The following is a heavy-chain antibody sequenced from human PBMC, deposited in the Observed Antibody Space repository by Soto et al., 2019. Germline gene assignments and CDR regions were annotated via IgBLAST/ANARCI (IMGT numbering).Heavy chain of an antibody. Sequence: PGESLKISCKGSGYSFTSYWIGWVRQMPGKGLEWMGIIYPGDSDTRYSPSFQGQVTISADKSISTAYLQWSSLKASDTAMYYCARAVSGGCTTVTTSNHFDYWGQGTLVTVSS. CDR2: IYPGDSDT. V-gene: IGHV5-51*01. D-gene: IGHD4-17*01. CDR3: ARAVSGGCTTVTTSNHFDY. J-gene: IGHJ4*02. CDR1: GYSFTSYW.